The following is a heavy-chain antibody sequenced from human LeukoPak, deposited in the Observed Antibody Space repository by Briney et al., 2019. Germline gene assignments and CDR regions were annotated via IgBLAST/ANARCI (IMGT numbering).Heavy chain of an antibody. V-gene: IGHV4-59*01. CDR1: GGSFSGYY. D-gene: IGHD2-8*02. Sequence: SETLSLTCAVYGGSFSGYYWTWIRQPPGKGLELIGYIYYSGSTNYNPSLKSRATISVDTSKNQFSLKLTSVTAADTAVYYCARVFSGLDYWGQGTLVTVSS. J-gene: IGHJ4*02. CDR2: IYYSGST. CDR3: ARVFSGLDY.